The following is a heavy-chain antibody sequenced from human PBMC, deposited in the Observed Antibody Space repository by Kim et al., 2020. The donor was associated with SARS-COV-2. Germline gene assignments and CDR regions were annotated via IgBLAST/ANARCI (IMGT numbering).Heavy chain of an antibody. Sequence: GESLKISCKGSGYSFTNYWISWVRQMPGEGLEWMGRIDPTDSYTNYSPSFQGHVTISADKSITTAYLQWSSLKASDTAFYYCARHRPNSWGWFDPWGQGTLVTVSS. J-gene: IGHJ5*02. CDR2: IDPTDSYT. CDR1: GYSFTNYW. CDR3: ARHRPNSWGWFDP. D-gene: IGHD3-16*01. V-gene: IGHV5-10-1*01.